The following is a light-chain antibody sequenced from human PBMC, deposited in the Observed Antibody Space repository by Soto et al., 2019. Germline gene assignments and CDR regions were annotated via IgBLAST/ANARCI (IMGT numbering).Light chain of an antibody. Sequence: AIQLTQSPSSVSASGGDIVSITCRASQGISSALAWYQQKPGKAAKLLIYDASSLESGVPSRFSGSGSGTDFTLTISSLQSEDFAVYYCQQYDNWPWTFGQGTKVDIK. V-gene: IGKV1D-13*01. CDR1: QGISSA. CDR2: DAS. CDR3: QQYDNWPWT. J-gene: IGKJ1*01.